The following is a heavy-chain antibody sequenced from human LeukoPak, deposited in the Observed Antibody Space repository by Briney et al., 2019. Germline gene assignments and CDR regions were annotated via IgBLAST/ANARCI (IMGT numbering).Heavy chain of an antibody. J-gene: IGHJ5*02. CDR3: ARAGNNWNDDIWFDP. CDR2: IRRDGSDK. CDR1: GFTFSSYW. V-gene: IGHV3-7*03. D-gene: IGHD1-1*01. Sequence: GGSLRLSCAASGFTFSSYWMSWVRQAPGKGLEWVANIRRDGSDKYYVDSVKGRFTISRDNAENSLYLQMNSLRAEDTAVYHCARAGNNWNDDIWFDPWGQGTLVTVSS.